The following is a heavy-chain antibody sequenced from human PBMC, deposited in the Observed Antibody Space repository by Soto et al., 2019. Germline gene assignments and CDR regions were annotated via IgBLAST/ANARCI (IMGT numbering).Heavy chain of an antibody. D-gene: IGHD6-13*01. CDR1: GGSFSGYY. V-gene: IGHV4-34*01. Sequence: QVQLQQWGAGLLKPSETLSLTCAVYGGSFSGYYWSWIRQPPGKGLEWIGEINHSGSTNYNPSLKSRVTISVDTSKNQFSLKLSSVTAADTAVYYCAGGVDGQQQLVRGYGMDVWGQGTTVTISS. J-gene: IGHJ6*02. CDR2: INHSGST. CDR3: AGGVDGQQQLVRGYGMDV.